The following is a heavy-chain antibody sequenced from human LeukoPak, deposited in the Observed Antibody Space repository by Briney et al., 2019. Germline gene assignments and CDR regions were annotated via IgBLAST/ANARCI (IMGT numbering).Heavy chain of an antibody. Sequence: ASVKVSCKASGYTFTSYYMHWVRQAPGQGLEWMGWISAYNGNTKYAQKLQGRVTMTTDTSTSAAYMELRSLRSDDTAVYYCARVLRYFDPFPTGGDYWGQGTLVTVSS. CDR1: GYTFTSYY. CDR3: ARVLRYFDPFPTGGDY. V-gene: IGHV1-18*04. D-gene: IGHD3-9*01. J-gene: IGHJ4*02. CDR2: ISAYNGNT.